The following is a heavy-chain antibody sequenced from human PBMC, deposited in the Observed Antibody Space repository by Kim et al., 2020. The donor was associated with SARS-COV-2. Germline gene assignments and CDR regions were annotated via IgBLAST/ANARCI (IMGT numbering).Heavy chain of an antibody. D-gene: IGHD3-10*01. V-gene: IGHV1-69*04. J-gene: IGHJ4*02. Sequence: QNSPGRVTINADKSTSTAYMGLSSLRSEDTAVYYCARDGDGSGSYSNFDYWGQGTLVTVSS. CDR3: ARDGDGSGSYSNFDY.